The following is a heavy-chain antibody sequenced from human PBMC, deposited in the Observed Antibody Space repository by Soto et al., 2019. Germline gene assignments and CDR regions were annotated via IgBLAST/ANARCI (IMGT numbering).Heavy chain of an antibody. V-gene: IGHV3-30*18. CDR2: ISHGGNEK. Sequence: QVQLLESGGGVVQPGRSLRLSCAASGFIFSSYAMHWVRQAPGKWLEWVAVISHGGNEKYYADSVEGRFTISRDNSQNMVYLQMNGLRPEDTAVYYCAKVSSDRGYYYFAMDVWGQGTTVTVSS. J-gene: IGHJ6*02. D-gene: IGHD3-10*01. CDR1: GFIFSSYA. CDR3: AKVSSDRGYYYFAMDV.